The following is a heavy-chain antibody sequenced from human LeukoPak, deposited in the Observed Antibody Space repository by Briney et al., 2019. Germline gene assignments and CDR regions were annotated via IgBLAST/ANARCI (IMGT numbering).Heavy chain of an antibody. CDR1: GVSISSGDYY. V-gene: IGHV4-30-4*01. D-gene: IGHD3-22*01. Sequence: SETLSLTCTVSGVSISSGDYYWSWIRQPPGKGLEWVGYMYSSGSTYYNPSLKSRATISVDTSKNQFSLKLSSVTAADTAVYYCARPYYYDSRIDPWGQGTLVTVSS. CDR3: ARPYYYDSRIDP. CDR2: MYSSGST. J-gene: IGHJ5*02.